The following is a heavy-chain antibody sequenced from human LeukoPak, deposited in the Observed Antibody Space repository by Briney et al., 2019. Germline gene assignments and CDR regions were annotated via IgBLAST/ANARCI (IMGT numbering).Heavy chain of an antibody. D-gene: IGHD3-22*01. CDR2: IIPIFGTA. CDR1: GGTFSSYA. V-gene: IGHV1-69*05. Sequence: GASVKVSCKASGGTFSSYAISWVRQAPGQGLEWMGGIIPIFGTANYAQKFQGRVTITTDESTSTAYMELSSLRSEDTAVYYCARERRYYDSSGYQDLEYFQHWGQGTLVTVSS. J-gene: IGHJ1*01. CDR3: ARERRYYDSSGYQDLEYFQH.